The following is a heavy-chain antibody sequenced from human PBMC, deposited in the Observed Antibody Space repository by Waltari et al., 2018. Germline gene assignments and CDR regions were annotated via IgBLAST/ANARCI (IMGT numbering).Heavy chain of an antibody. CDR2: IYHSGST. J-gene: IGHJ4*02. CDR3: ARPAYCGGDCYLGFDY. CDR1: GYSISSGYY. Sequence: QVQLQESGPGLVKPSETLSLTCAVSGYSISSGYYWGWIRQPPGKGLEWIGSIYHSGSTYYNPSLKSRVTISVDTSKNQVSLKLSSVTAADTAVYYCARPAYCGGDCYLGFDYWGQGTLVTVSS. V-gene: IGHV4-38-2*01. D-gene: IGHD2-21*01.